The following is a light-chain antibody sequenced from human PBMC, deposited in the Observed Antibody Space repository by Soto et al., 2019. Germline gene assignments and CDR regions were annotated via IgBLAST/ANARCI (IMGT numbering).Light chain of an antibody. CDR3: QQHNSYPLP. CDR2: VTS. Sequence: IQLTQSPSSLSASVGDRVTITCRASQGVSSYLAWYQQKPGKAPNLLIYVTSTLQSGVPSRFSGSGSGTDFTLTISSLQPEDFATYYCQQHNSYPLPFGGGTKVEIK. CDR1: QGVSSY. J-gene: IGKJ4*01. V-gene: IGKV1-9*01.